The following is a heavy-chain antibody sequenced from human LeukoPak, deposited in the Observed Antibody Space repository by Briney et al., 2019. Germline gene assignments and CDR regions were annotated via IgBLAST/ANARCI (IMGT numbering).Heavy chain of an antibody. Sequence: GGSLRLSCAASGFTFSDYEMNWVRQAPGKGLDWVSYISSSGSTTFYADSVKGRFTISRDNAKNSLYLQMNSLRVEDTAVYYCARGAQITYYYDTSGYPDYWGQGALVTVSS. V-gene: IGHV3-48*03. CDR2: ISSSGSTT. CDR3: ARGAQITYYYDTSGYPDY. J-gene: IGHJ4*02. CDR1: GFTFSDYE. D-gene: IGHD3-22*01.